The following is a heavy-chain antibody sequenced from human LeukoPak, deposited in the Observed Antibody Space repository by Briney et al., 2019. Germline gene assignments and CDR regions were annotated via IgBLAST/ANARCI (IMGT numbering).Heavy chain of an antibody. CDR1: GFTFSSYA. J-gene: IGHJ4*02. CDR2: ISASSGTT. D-gene: IGHD1-26*01. CDR3: ARVRGATLSYHYFDY. V-gene: IGHV3-23*01. Sequence: PGGSLRLSCAASGFTFSSYAMSWVRQAPGKGLEWVSVISASSGTTSYADSVKGRFTISRDNAKNSLYLQMNSLRDEDTAVYYCARVRGATLSYHYFDYWGQGALVTVSS.